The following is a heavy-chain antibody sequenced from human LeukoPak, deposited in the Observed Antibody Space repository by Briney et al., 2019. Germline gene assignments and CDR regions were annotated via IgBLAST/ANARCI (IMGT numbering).Heavy chain of an antibody. J-gene: IGHJ4*02. Sequence: GGSPRLPCAASGFTFSSYSNRWVRQAPGKGPEWVSALSGSCGSTYYADSVKGRFTISRDNHKNTLYLQMNSLRAKDTAVYYCAKDPWNYVHYFDYWGQGTLVTVSS. CDR1: GFTFSSYS. V-gene: IGHV3-23*01. CDR2: LSGSCGST. D-gene: IGHD1-7*01. CDR3: AKDPWNYVHYFDY.